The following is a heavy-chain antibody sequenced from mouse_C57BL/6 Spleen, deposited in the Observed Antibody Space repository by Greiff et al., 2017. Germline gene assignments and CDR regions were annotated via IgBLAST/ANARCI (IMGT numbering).Heavy chain of an antibody. D-gene: IGHD1-1*01. J-gene: IGHJ1*03. Sequence: QVQLQQSGAELMKPGASVKLSCKATGYTFTSYWMHWVKQRPGQGLEWIGVIDPSDSYTNYNQKFKGKATLTVDTSSSTAYMQLSSLTSEDSAVYYCARQRYGSSYGYFDVWGTGTTVTVSS. CDR3: ARQRYGSSYGYFDV. CDR1: GYTFTSYW. V-gene: IGHV1-59*01. CDR2: IDPSDSYT.